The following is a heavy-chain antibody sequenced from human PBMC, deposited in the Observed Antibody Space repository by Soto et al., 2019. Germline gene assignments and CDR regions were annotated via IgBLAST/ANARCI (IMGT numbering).Heavy chain of an antibody. CDR1: GFTFSSYS. CDR3: ATDVLRFLESSSYYYGMDV. Sequence: EVQLAESGGGLVQPGGSLRLSCAASGFTFSSYSMNWVRQAPGKGLEWVSYISSSSSTIYYADSVKGRFTISRDNAKNSLYLQMNSRRDADTAVYYCATDVLRFLESSSYYYGMDVWGQGTTVTVSS. CDR2: ISSSSSTI. V-gene: IGHV3-48*02. J-gene: IGHJ6*02. D-gene: IGHD3-3*01.